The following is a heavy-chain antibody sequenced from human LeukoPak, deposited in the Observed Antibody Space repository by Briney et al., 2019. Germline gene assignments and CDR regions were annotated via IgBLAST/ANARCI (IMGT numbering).Heavy chain of an antibody. CDR3: AKDFYPYYDSSGYYFHNFDY. CDR1: GFTFSSYA. J-gene: IGHJ4*02. V-gene: IGHV3-23*01. D-gene: IGHD3-22*01. CDR2: ISGSGGST. Sequence: GGSLRLSCAASGFTFSSYAMSWVRQAPGKGLEWVSAISGSGGSTYYADSVKGRFTISRDNSKNTLYLQMNSLRAEDTAVYYCAKDFYPYYDSSGYYFHNFDYWGQGTLVTVSS.